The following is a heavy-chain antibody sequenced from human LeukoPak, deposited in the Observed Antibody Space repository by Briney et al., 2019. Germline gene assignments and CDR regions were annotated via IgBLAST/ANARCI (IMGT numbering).Heavy chain of an antibody. Sequence: SETLSLTCTVSGGSISSDNYSWSWIRQPAGKGLEWIGRVYTSGSTNYNPSLKSRVTISVDTSKMQFSLKLSSVTAADTAVYYCAREKIGYYDGSGRGWFDPWGQGTLVTVSS. CDR1: GGSISSDNYS. D-gene: IGHD3-22*01. J-gene: IGHJ5*02. V-gene: IGHV4-61*02. CDR2: VYTSGST. CDR3: AREKIGYYDGSGRGWFDP.